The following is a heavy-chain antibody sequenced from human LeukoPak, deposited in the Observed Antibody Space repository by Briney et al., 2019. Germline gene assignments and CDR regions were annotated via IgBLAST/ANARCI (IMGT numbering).Heavy chain of an antibody. CDR1: GFTLSTYG. CDR3: ASWGAGGNS. D-gene: IGHD3-16*01. Sequence: GGSLRLSCAASGFTLSTYGMNWVRQVPGQGLDWVANINPDGSGKRYVDSVKGRFTIARDNADNSLSLQMNSLRAEDTAVYYCASWGAGGNSWGQGTLVTVSS. CDR2: INPDGSGK. V-gene: IGHV3-7*01. J-gene: IGHJ4*02.